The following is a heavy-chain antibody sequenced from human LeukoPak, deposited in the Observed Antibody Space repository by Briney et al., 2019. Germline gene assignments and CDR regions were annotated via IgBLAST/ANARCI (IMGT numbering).Heavy chain of an antibody. Sequence: SVKVSCKASGFTFTRSAMQWVRQARGQRLEWIGWIVVGSGNTNYAQTFQERVTINRDMSTSTAYMELSSLRSEDTAVYYCARARYVNSFYAFDIWGQGTLVTVSS. CDR1: GFTFTRSA. D-gene: IGHD3-9*01. CDR3: ARARYVNSFYAFDI. V-gene: IGHV1-58*02. J-gene: IGHJ3*02. CDR2: IVVGSGNT.